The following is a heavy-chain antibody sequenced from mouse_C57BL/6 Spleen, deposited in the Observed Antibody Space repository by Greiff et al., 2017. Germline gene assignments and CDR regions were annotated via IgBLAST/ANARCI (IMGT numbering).Heavy chain of an antibody. V-gene: IGHV1-72*01. CDR2: IDPNSGGT. J-gene: IGHJ2*01. CDR3: SRGGGDYDVPLAPFDY. D-gene: IGHD2-4*01. Sequence: VQLQQSGAELMKPGASVKLSCKATGYTFTGYWIEWVKQRHGHGLEWIGRIDPNSGGTKYNEKFKSKATLTVDKPSSTAYMQLSSLTSEDSAVYYGSRGGGDYDVPLAPFDYWGQGTTLTVSS. CDR1: GYTFTGYW.